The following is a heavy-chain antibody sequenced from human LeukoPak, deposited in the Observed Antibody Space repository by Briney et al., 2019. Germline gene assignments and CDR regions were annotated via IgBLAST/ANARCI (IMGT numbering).Heavy chain of an antibody. J-gene: IGHJ4*02. CDR1: GYTLTSYY. D-gene: IGHD6-19*01. Sequence: ASVKVSCKASGYTLTSYYMHWVRQPPGQGLEWMGIINPSGGSTSYAQKFQGRVTMTRDTSTSTVYMELSSLRSEDTAVYYCARYSSGWSSFDYWGQGTLVTVSS. CDR3: ARYSSGWSSFDY. V-gene: IGHV1-46*01. CDR2: INPSGGST.